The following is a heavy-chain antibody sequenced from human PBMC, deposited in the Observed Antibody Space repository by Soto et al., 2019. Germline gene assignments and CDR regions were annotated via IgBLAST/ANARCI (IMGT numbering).Heavy chain of an antibody. V-gene: IGHV3-30*03. CDR3: ATAPLTAVAGDY. J-gene: IGHJ4*02. CDR2: ISYEGSNK. Sequence: QVQLVESGGGVVQPGRSLRLSCAASGFTFSSYGMHWVRQAPGKGVEWVAVISYEGSNKYYADSVKGRFNISRDNSKNTLYLQTNCLRAEDTAVYYCATAPLTAVAGDYWGKATLVTVSS. D-gene: IGHD6-19*01. CDR1: GFTFSSYG.